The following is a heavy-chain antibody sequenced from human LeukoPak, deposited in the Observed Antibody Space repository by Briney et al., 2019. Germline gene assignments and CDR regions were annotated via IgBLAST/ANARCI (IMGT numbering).Heavy chain of an antibody. Sequence: GGSPRLSCAASVFILRKHWMRWVSPVPQRALEWVAHIKQDGNEKHYVDSVEGRFTLSRDDSKNSLYLQMNSLRVDDSAVYYCARGPNYGDRVDYFDYWGQGTLVTVSS. D-gene: IGHD4-17*01. CDR1: VFILRKHW. J-gene: IGHJ4*02. CDR3: ARGPNYGDRVDYFDY. CDR2: IKQDGNEK. V-gene: IGHV3-7*01.